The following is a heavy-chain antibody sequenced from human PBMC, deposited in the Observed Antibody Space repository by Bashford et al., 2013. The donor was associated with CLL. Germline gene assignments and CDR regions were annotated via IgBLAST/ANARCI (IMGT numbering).Heavy chain of an antibody. CDR2: MNPNSGNT. CDR3: ARGRSSSSEVAAY. J-gene: IGHJ4*02. V-gene: IGHV1-8*02. D-gene: IGHD6-6*01. Sequence: ASVKVSCKASGYTFTSYGISWVRQATGQGLEWMGWMNPNSGNTGYAQKFQGRVTMTRNTSISAAYMELSSLRSEDTAVYYCARGRSSSSEVAAYWGQGTLVTVSS. CDR1: GYTFTSYG.